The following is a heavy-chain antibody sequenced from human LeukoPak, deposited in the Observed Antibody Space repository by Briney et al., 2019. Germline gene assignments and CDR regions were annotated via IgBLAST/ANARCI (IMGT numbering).Heavy chain of an antibody. Sequence: PSETLSLTCTVSGGSISSSSYYWGWIRQPPGKGLEWIGSIYYSGSTYYNPSLKSRVTISVDTSKNQFSLKLSSVTAADTAVYYCARQGIPYDFWSGYYSYWGQGTLVTVSS. V-gene: IGHV4-39*01. CDR3: ARQGIPYDFWSGYYSY. J-gene: IGHJ4*02. CDR1: GGSISSSSYY. CDR2: IYYSGST. D-gene: IGHD3-3*01.